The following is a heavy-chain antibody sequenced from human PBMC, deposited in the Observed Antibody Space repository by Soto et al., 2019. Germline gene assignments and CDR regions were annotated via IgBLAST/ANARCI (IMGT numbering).Heavy chain of an antibody. J-gene: IGHJ4*02. CDR2: IYYSGST. Sequence: SETLSLTCTVSGGSISSSSYYWGWIRQPPGKGLEWIGSIYYSGSTYYNPSLKSRVTISVDTSKNQFSLKLSSVTAADTAVYYCARPRGSGWSYYFDYWGQGTLVTVSS. V-gene: IGHV4-39*01. CDR3: ARPRGSGWSYYFDY. D-gene: IGHD6-19*01. CDR1: GGSISSSSYY.